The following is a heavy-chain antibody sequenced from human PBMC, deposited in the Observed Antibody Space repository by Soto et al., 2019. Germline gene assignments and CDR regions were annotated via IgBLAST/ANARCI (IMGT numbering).Heavy chain of an antibody. D-gene: IGHD5-12*01. CDR3: AHSKAGGYSGYDTGDAFDI. CDR2: IYWNDDK. Sequence: QITLKESGPTLVKPTQTLTLTCTFSGFSLSTSGVGVGWIRQPPGKALEWLALIYWNDDKRYSPSLKSRLTITKDTSKHQVVLTMTNMDPVDTATYYCAHSKAGGYSGYDTGDAFDIWGQGTMVTVSS. V-gene: IGHV2-5*01. CDR1: GFSLSTSGVG. J-gene: IGHJ3*02.